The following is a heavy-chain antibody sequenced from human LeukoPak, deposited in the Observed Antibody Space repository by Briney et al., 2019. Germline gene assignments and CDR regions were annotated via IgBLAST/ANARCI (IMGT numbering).Heavy chain of an antibody. CDR2: ISYDGSNK. CDR1: GFTFSSYG. CDR3: AKDLSFSSGNDY. Sequence: GGSLRLSCAASGFTFSSYGMHWVRQAPGKGLEWVAVISYDGSNKYYADSVKGRFTISRDSSKNTLYLQMNSLRAEDTAVYYCAKDLSFSSGNDYWGQGTLVTVSS. V-gene: IGHV3-30*18. D-gene: IGHD3-22*01. J-gene: IGHJ4*02.